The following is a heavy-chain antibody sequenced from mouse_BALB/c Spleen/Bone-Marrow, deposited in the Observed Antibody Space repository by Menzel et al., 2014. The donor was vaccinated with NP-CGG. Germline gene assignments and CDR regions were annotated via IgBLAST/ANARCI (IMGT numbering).Heavy chain of an antibody. CDR3: TRGVYYDYDEGAMDY. CDR2: TNPYNDGT. V-gene: IGHV1-14*01. J-gene: IGHJ4*01. CDR1: GYTFTSYV. Sequence: VQLQQSGPELVKPGASVKMSCKASGYTFTSYVMHWVKQKPGQGLEWIGYTNPYNDGTKYIEKFKGKATLTSDKSSSTAYMELSSLTSEDSAVYYCTRGVYYDYDEGAMDYWGQGSSVTDSS. D-gene: IGHD2-4*01.